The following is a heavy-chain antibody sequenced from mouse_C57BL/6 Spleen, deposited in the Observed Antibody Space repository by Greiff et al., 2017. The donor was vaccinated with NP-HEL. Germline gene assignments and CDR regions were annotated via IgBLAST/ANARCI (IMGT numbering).Heavy chain of an antibody. Sequence: VQLQESGAELAKPGASVKLSCKASGYTFTSYWMHWVKQRPGQGLEWIGYINPSSGYTKYNQKFKDKATVTADKSSSTAYMQLSSLTYEDSAVYYCARELYFDYWGQGTTLTVSS. J-gene: IGHJ2*01. CDR3: ARELYFDY. CDR2: INPSSGYT. V-gene: IGHV1-7*01. CDR1: GYTFTSYW. D-gene: IGHD1-3*01.